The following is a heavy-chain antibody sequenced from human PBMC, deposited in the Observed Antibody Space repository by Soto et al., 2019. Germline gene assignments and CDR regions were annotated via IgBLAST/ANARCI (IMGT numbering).Heavy chain of an antibody. V-gene: IGHV1-18*01. CDR3: AITHDSWSGYLHKSKAY. D-gene: IGHD3-3*01. J-gene: IGHJ4*02. CDR2: ISAYNGNT. Sequence: APVPVSCNCSGYIFITSGVRWVPRADGKGLEWMGWISAYNGNTNYAQKLQGRVTMTTDTSTSIAYMELRSLRSDDTAVYYCAITHDSWSGYLHKSKAYWCQGTLVTVAS. CDR1: GYIFITSG.